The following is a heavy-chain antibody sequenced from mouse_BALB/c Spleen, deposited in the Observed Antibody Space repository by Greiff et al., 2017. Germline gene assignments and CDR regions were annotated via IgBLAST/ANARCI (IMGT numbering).Heavy chain of an antibody. CDR1: GYTFTSYW. V-gene: IGHV1-87*01. D-gene: IGHD2-1*01. CDR2: IYPGDGDT. Sequence: QVQLKQSGAELARPGASVKLSCKASGYTFTSYWMQWVKQRPGQGLEWIGAIYPGDGDTRYTQKFKGKATLTADKSSSTAYMQLSSLASEDSAVYYCAREDGNLDYWGQGTTLTVSS. J-gene: IGHJ2*01. CDR3: AREDGNLDY.